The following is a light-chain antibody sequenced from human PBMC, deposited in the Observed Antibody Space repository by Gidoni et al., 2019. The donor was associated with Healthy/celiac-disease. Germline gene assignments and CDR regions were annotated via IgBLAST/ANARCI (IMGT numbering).Light chain of an antibody. Sequence: QSVLTQPPSASGTPGQRVTISCSGSSSNIGSNYVYWYQQLPGTAPKLLIYRNNQRPSGVPDRFSGSKSGTSASLAISGLRSEDEADYYCAAWDDSLSGRVFGGGTKLTX. V-gene: IGLV1-47*01. J-gene: IGLJ2*01. CDR1: SSNIGSNY. CDR3: AAWDDSLSGRV. CDR2: RNN.